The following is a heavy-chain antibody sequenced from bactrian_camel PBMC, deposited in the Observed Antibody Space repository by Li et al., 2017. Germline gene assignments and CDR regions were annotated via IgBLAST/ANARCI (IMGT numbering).Heavy chain of an antibody. D-gene: IGHD2*01. J-gene: IGHJ4*01. V-gene: IGHV3S53*01. CDR3: AARRSVGLCSFGNDDY. Sequence: HVQLVESGGGSVQPGGPLRLSCSASGHTYCMAWFRQAPGKERERVAGIEHDGGAVYGDWVKGRFTVSQDTPKRTLDLQLNNLKPEDTAMYVCAARRSVGLCSFGNDDYWGQGTQVTVS. CDR2: IEHDGGA. CDR1: GHTYC.